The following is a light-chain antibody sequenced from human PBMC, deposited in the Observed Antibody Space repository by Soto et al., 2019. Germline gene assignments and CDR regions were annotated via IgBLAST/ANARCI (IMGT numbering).Light chain of an antibody. Sequence: QSVLTQPASVSGSPGQSITISCTGTSSDVGGYKSVSWYQQHPDKAPKLMIYDVSNRPSGVSNRFSGSKSGNTASLSISGLQAEDEADYYCCSYTSTSTLHVVFGGGTKLTVL. V-gene: IGLV2-14*01. CDR2: DVS. J-gene: IGLJ2*01. CDR3: CSYTSTSTLHVV. CDR1: SSDVGGYKS.